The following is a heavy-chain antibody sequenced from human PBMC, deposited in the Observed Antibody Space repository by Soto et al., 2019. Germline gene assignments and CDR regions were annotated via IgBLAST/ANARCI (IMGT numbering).Heavy chain of an antibody. CDR2: IWYDGNKK. J-gene: IGHJ4*02. CDR1: GVTFSNYG. CDR3: ARGLHSLFDY. Sequence: QVQLVESGGGVVQPGGSLRLSCAASGVTFSNYGMHWVRQAPGKGLEWVAVIWYDGNKKYYADSVKGRFTISRDNSNNTLYVQMTSLRAEDTAVYYCARGLHSLFDYWGQGTLVTVSS. D-gene: IGHD2-21*01. V-gene: IGHV3-33*01.